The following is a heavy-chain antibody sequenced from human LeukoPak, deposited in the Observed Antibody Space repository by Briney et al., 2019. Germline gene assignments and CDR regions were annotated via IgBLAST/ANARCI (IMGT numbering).Heavy chain of an antibody. CDR2: INHSGST. D-gene: IGHD4-17*01. CDR3: ARYTVTDYYYGMDV. CDR1: GGSFSGYY. J-gene: IGHJ6*02. V-gene: IGHV4-34*01. Sequence: NASETLSLTCAVYGGSFSGYYWSWIRQPPGKGLEWIGEINHSGSTNYNPSLKSRVTISVDTSKNQFSLKLSSVTAADTAVYYCARYTVTDYYYGMDVWGQGTTVTVSS.